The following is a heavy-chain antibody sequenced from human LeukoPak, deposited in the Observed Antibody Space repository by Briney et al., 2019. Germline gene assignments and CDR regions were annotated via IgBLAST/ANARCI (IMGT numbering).Heavy chain of an antibody. D-gene: IGHD2-15*01. J-gene: IGHJ4*02. CDR3: AKDQWYCSGGSCYSFDY. V-gene: IGHV3-30*18. CDR1: GFTFSSYA. CDR2: ISYDGSTE. Sequence: GGSLRLSCAASGFTFSSYAMSWVRQAPGKGLEWVAVISYDGSTEYYVDSVKGRFTISRDNSKNTLYLQMNSLRAEDTALYYCAKDQWYCSGGSCYSFDYWGQGTLVTVSS.